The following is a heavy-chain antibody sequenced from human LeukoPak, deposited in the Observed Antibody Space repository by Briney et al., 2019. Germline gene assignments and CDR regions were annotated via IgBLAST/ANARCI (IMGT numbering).Heavy chain of an antibody. CDR2: IRGDGSNK. Sequence: GGSLRLSCAASGFTFSNYGMHWVRQAPGKGLEWVTFIRGDGSNKYYADSVKGRFTISRDNSKNTLYLQMNSLRVEDTAVYYCAKGAYDHSNYCDYWGQGTLVTVSS. CDR3: AKGAYDHSNYCDY. CDR1: GFTFSNYG. V-gene: IGHV3-30*02. J-gene: IGHJ4*02. D-gene: IGHD4-11*01.